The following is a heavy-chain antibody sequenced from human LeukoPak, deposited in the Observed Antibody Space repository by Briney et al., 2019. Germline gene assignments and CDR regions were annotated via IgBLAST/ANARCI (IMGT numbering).Heavy chain of an antibody. Sequence: KPSETLSLTCTVSGGSISSSSYYWGWIRQPAGKGLEWSGSIYYSGSTYYNPSLKSRVTISVDTSKNQFSLKLSSVTAADTAVYYCATFRFLEWLLRSGAFDIWGQGTMVTVSS. D-gene: IGHD3-3*01. CDR3: ATFRFLEWLLRSGAFDI. V-gene: IGHV4-39*01. CDR1: GGSISSSSYY. J-gene: IGHJ3*02. CDR2: IYYSGST.